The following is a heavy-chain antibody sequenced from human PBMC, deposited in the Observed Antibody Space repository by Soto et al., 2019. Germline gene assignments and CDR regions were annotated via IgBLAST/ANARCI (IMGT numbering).Heavy chain of an antibody. CDR3: ARDVRFLEWFPDY. Sequence: AGGSLRLSCAASGFTFNNYAMTWVRQAPGKGLEWVSAISGGGDTTSYADSVKGRFTISRDNAKNSLYLQMNSLTDEDTAVYYCARDVRFLEWFPDYWGQGTLVTVSS. D-gene: IGHD3-3*01. V-gene: IGHV3-23*01. CDR1: GFTFNNYA. J-gene: IGHJ4*02. CDR2: ISGGGDTT.